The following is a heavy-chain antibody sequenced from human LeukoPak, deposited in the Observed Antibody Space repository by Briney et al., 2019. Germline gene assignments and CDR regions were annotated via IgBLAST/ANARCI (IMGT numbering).Heavy chain of an antibody. D-gene: IGHD3-10*01. CDR3: PRGYYYGSRSLVY. V-gene: IGHV1-2*06. Sequence: ASVKVSCKASGYTFTRYYMHWVREAPGQGLEWMGRINPNSGGTNYAQKFQGRVTMTRDTSISTAYIEPSRLRSHDTAVYYCPRGYYYGSRSLVYWGEGTLVTVSS. J-gene: IGHJ4*02. CDR1: GYTFTRYY. CDR2: INPNSGGT.